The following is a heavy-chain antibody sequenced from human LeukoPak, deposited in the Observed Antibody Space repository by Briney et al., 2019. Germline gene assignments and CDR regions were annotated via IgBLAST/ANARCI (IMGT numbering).Heavy chain of an antibody. CDR2: IRQDGSDK. CDR3: ARDGGSAMPFDY. J-gene: IGHJ4*02. Sequence: GGSLRLSCAASGFTFSTYWMSWVRQAPGKGLEWVANIRQDGSDKYYVDSVKGRFTISGDNAKNSLYLQMNSLRAEDTAVYYCARDGGSAMPFDYWGQGTLVTVSS. V-gene: IGHV3-7*01. CDR1: GFTFSTYW. D-gene: IGHD2-2*01.